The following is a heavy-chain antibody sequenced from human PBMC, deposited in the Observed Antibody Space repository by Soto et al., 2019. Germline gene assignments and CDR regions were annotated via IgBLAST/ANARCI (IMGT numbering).Heavy chain of an antibody. CDR1: GFTFSSYA. Sequence: GGSLRLSCAASGFTFSSYAMSWVRQAPGKGLEWVSAISGSGGSTYYADSVKGRFTISRDNSKNTLCLQMNSLRAEDTAVYYCAKFNDFWSGPGAFDIWGQGTMVTVSS. V-gene: IGHV3-23*01. J-gene: IGHJ3*02. CDR2: ISGSGGST. D-gene: IGHD3-3*01. CDR3: AKFNDFWSGPGAFDI.